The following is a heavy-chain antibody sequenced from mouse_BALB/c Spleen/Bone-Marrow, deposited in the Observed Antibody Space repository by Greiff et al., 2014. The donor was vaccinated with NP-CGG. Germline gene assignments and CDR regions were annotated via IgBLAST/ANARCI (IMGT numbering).Heavy chain of an antibody. CDR1: GYAFSSYW. V-gene: IGHV1-80*01. Sequence: VQLQQSGAELVRPGSSVKISCKASGYAFSSYWMNWVKQRPGQGLEWIGQIYPGDGDTNYNGKFKGKATLTADKSSSTAYMRLSSLTSEDSAVYFCARSDYYAMDYWGQGTSVTVSS. J-gene: IGHJ4*01. CDR2: IYPGDGDT. CDR3: ARSDYYAMDY.